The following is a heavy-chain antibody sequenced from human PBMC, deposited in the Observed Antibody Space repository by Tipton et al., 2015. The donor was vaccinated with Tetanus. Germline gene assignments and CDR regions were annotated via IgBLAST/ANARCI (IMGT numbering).Heavy chain of an antibody. CDR1: GGSISSSSYY. Sequence: TLSLTCIVSGGSISSSSYYWGWVRQPPGKGLEWIGSIFYTGSTYYNPSLKSRVTMSVDTSKNQFSLRLRSVTAADTAVFYCAGLYYYDSASYPLYRGQGTLVTVSS. CDR3: AGLYYYDSASYPLY. V-gene: IGHV4-39*01. D-gene: IGHD3-10*01. CDR2: IFYTGST. J-gene: IGHJ4*02.